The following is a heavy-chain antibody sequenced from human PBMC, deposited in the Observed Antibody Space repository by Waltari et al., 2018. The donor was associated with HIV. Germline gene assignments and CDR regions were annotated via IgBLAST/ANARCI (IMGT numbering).Heavy chain of an antibody. J-gene: IGHJ6*02. CDR3: AKDRSYASGAVDV. V-gene: IGHV3-23*01. CDR1: GFTFVNYD. CDR2: MSGTGGVS. D-gene: IGHD3-10*01. Sequence: EVYLLESGGGLGQPGGSLRLSCAASGFTFVNYDMNWVRQAPGKGLEGVAGMSGTGGVSYFADSLRGRFTISRDNSKNTVYLQMNSLRAEDTAVYYCAKDRSYASGAVDVWGQGTTVTVSS.